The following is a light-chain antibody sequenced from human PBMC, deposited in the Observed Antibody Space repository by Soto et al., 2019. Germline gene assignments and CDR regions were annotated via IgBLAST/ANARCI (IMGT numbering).Light chain of an antibody. CDR2: EVR. CDR3: SSFSMSSTLYV. CDR1: SSDIGDYNF. J-gene: IGLJ1*01. Sequence: LTQPASVSGSPGQSITISCTGTSSDIGDYNFVSWYQQHPGKAPKLMIFEVRDRPSGISSRFSGSRSGNTASLTISGLQTEDEADYYCSSFSMSSTLYVFGTGTKVTVL. V-gene: IGLV2-14*01.